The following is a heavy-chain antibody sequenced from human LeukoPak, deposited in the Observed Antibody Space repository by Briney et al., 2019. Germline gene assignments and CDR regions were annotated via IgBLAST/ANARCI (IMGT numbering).Heavy chain of an antibody. CDR2: INPNSGGT. J-gene: IGHJ3*02. CDR1: GYTFTGYY. CDR3: ARDHYYDSSGYYYEGAFDI. D-gene: IGHD3-22*01. Sequence: GASVKVSCKASGYTFTGYYMHWVRQAPGQGLEWMGWINPNSGGTNYAQRFQGRVTMTRDTSISTAYMELSSLRSEDTAVYYCARDHYYDSSGYYYEGAFDIWGQGTMVTVSS. V-gene: IGHV1-2*02.